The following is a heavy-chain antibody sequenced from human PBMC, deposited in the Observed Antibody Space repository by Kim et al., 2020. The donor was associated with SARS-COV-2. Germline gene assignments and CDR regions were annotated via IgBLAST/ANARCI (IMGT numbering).Heavy chain of an antibody. CDR2: TYNRGTT. CDR1: GGSITTYF. CDR3: ARDAHYSGNHYGLDY. J-gene: IGHJ4*02. D-gene: IGHD1-26*01. Sequence: SETLSLTCSVSGGSITTYFWSWIRQPPGKGLEWVGFTYNRGTTNHNPSLKSRVTISVDTSKNQFSLKLSSVTAADTAVYYCARDAHYSGNHYGLDYWGQGILVTVSS. V-gene: IGHV4-59*13.